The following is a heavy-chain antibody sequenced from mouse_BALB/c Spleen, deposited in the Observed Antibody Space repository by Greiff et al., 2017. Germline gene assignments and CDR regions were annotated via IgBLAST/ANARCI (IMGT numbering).Heavy chain of an antibody. CDR3: ARALYGNYGGYFDY. D-gene: IGHD2-1*01. CDR2: IWSGGST. CDR1: GFSLTSYG. V-gene: IGHV2-2*02. J-gene: IGHJ2*01. Sequence: QVQLKESGPGLVQPSQSLSITCTVSGFSLTSYGVHWVRQSPGKGLEWLGVIWSGGSTDYNAAFISRLSISKDNSKSQVFFKMNSLQANDTARYYCARALYGNYGGYFDYWGQGTTLTVSS.